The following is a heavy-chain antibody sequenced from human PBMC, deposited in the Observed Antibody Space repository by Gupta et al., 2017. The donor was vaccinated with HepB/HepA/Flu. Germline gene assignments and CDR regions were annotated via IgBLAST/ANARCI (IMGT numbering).Heavy chain of an antibody. D-gene: IGHD3-10*01. CDR2: IYYSGNT. CDR3: ARHEETFFYASGSYFKGNNWFDP. Sequence: QVQLQESGPGLAKPSETLSLTCTVSGGSISSSSYYWGWIRPPPGKGLEWIGNIYYSGNTYYNPSLKSRVTISVDTSKNQFSLKLSSVTAADTAVYYCARHEETFFYASGSYFKGNNWFDPWGQGTLVTVSS. CDR1: GGSISSSSYY. J-gene: IGHJ5*02. V-gene: IGHV4-39*01.